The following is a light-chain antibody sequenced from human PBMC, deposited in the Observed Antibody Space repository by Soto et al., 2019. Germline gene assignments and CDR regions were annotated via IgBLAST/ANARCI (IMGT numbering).Light chain of an antibody. CDR3: QQYNSYSEA. CDR2: DAS. J-gene: IGKJ1*01. V-gene: IGKV1-5*01. Sequence: IQMTQSPSTLSASVGYRVTMTCRASQSISSWLAWYQQKPGKAPKLLIYDASSLESGVPSRFSGSGSGTEFTLTISSLQPDDFATYYCQQYNSYSEAFGQGTKWIS. CDR1: QSISSW.